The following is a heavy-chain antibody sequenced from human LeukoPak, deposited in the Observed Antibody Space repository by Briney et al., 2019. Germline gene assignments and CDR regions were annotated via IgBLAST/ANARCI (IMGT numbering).Heavy chain of an antibody. V-gene: IGHV3-53*05. J-gene: IGHJ4*02. D-gene: IGHD2-15*01. CDR2: INSGGST. CDR3: ARVVVVAATLPPDY. CDR1: GFTVSTNY. Sequence: GGSLRLSCAASGFTVSTNYMSWVRQAPGKGLEWVSVINSGGSTYYADSVKGRFTISRDNSKNTLYLQMNSLRAEDTAVYYCARVVVVAATLPPDYWGQGTLVTVSS.